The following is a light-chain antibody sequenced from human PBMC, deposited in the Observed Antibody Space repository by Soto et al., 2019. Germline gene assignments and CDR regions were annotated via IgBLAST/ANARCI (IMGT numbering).Light chain of an antibody. CDR1: QSISSW. V-gene: IGKV1-5*03. CDR2: KAS. CDR3: QQYNSFPRT. J-gene: IGKJ2*01. Sequence: DIQMTQSPSTLSASVGDRVTITCRARQSISSWLAWYQQKPGKAPKLLIYKASSLESGVPSRFSGSGSGTEFTLTISSLQPDDVAPYYCQQYNSFPRTFGQGTKLEIK.